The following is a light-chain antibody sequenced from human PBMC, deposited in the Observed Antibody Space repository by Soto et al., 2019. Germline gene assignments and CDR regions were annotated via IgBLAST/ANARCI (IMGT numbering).Light chain of an antibody. Sequence: QSALTQPASVSGSPGQSITISCTGTSSDVGGYNYVSWYQQHPGKAPKLMIYEVSNRPSGVSNRFSGSKSGNTASLTISGLQAEDEAHYFCSSYGSTSTRYVFGTGTKLTVL. J-gene: IGLJ1*01. CDR2: EVS. CDR3: SSYGSTSTRYV. CDR1: SSDVGGYNY. V-gene: IGLV2-14*01.